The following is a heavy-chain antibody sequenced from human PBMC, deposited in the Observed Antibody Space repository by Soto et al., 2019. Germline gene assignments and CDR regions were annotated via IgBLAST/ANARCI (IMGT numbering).Heavy chain of an antibody. CDR1: GYTFTSYG. D-gene: IGHD4-17*01. J-gene: IGHJ4*02. Sequence: ASVKVSCKASGYTFTSYGISWVRQAPGQGLEWMGWISAYNGNTNYAQKLQGRVTMTTDTSTSTAYMELRSLRSDDTAVYYCARVRPDGYVTVTGNFDYWGQGTLVTVSS. CDR3: ARVRPDGYVTVTGNFDY. V-gene: IGHV1-18*01. CDR2: ISAYNGNT.